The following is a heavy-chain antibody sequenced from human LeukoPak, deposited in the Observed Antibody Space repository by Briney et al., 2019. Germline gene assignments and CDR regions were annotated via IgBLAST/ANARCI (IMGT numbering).Heavy chain of an antibody. CDR3: ARDGRYYYAFDI. D-gene: IGHD1-26*01. J-gene: IGHJ3*02. CDR1: GGSISSYY. Sequence: SETLSLTCTVSGGSISSYYWSWLRQPPGKGLEWIGYIYYSGSTYYNPSLKSRATISVDTSKNQFSLKLSSVTAADTAVYYCARDGRYYYAFDIWGQGTMVTVSS. CDR2: IYYSGST. V-gene: IGHV4-59*12.